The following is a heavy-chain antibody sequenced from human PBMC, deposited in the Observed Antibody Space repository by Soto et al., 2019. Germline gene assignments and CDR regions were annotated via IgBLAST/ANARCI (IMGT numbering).Heavy chain of an antibody. D-gene: IGHD3-10*01. CDR1: GGSISSSSYY. Sequence: SETLSLTCTVSGGSISSSSYYWGWIRQPPGKGLEWIGSFYYSGSTYYNPSLKSRVTISVDTSKNQFSLKLSSVTAADTAVYYCARQFRLLWFGTPPNWFDPWGQGTLVTVSS. J-gene: IGHJ5*02. CDR3: ARQFRLLWFGTPPNWFDP. CDR2: FYYSGST. V-gene: IGHV4-39*01.